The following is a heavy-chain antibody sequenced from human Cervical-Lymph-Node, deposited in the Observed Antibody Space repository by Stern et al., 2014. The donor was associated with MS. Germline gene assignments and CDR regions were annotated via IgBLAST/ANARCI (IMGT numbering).Heavy chain of an antibody. D-gene: IGHD6-19*01. V-gene: IGHV1-46*01. CDR1: GYTFTSNK. Sequence: VQLVESGAEVKKPGASVKVSCKAFGYTFTSNKMHWVRQAPGQGLEWMGIINPGGGSTRYAQKLQGRVTMTRDTSTSTGYMELTSLRSEDTAVYSCARDNGGWSVDSWGQGTLVIVSS. CDR2: INPGGGST. CDR3: ARDNGGWSVDS. J-gene: IGHJ4*02.